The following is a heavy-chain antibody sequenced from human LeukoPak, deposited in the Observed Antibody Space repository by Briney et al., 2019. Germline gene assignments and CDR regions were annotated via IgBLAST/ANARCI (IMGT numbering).Heavy chain of an antibody. CDR3: TTVRYNWNDGPYYYYMGV. V-gene: IGHV3-23*01. J-gene: IGHJ6*03. D-gene: IGHD1-1*01. Sequence: PGGSLRLSCAASGFTFSSYAMSWVRQAPGKGLEWVSAISGSGGSTYYADSVKGRFTISRDNSKNTLYLQMNSLGAEDTAVYYCTTVRYNWNDGPYYYYMGVWGKGTTVTVSS. CDR1: GFTFSSYA. CDR2: ISGSGGST.